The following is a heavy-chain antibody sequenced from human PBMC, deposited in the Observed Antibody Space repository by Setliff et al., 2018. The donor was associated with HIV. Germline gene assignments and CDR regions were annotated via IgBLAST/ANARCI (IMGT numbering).Heavy chain of an antibody. CDR3: ARDKGGDCYSLWYFDL. D-gene: IGHD2-21*02. Sequence: ASVKVSCKASGYTFTSYGISWVRQAPGQGLEWMGWISAYNGNTNYAQKLQGRVTMTTDTSTSTAYMELRSLRSDDTAVYYCARDKGGDCYSLWYFDLWGRGTLVTVSS. CDR2: ISAYNGNT. V-gene: IGHV1-18*01. J-gene: IGHJ2*01. CDR1: GYTFTSYG.